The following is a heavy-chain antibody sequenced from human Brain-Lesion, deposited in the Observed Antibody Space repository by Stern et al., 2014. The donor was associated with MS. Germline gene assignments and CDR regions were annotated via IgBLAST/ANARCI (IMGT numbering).Heavy chain of an antibody. CDR1: GFTFSSYA. CDR2: ISGSGGGT. Sequence: EVQLVESGGSLVQPGGSLRLSCAASGFTFSSYAMSWVRQAPGKGLEWVSAISGSGGGTYYADPVKGRFTISRDNSKNTLYLQMNSLRADDTAVYYCAKEGILVASFDYWGQGTLVTVSS. D-gene: IGHD6-19*01. CDR3: AKEGILVASFDY. J-gene: IGHJ4*02. V-gene: IGHV3-23*04.